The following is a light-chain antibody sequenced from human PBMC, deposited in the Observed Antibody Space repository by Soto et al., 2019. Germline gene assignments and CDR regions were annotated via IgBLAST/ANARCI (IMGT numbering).Light chain of an antibody. CDR3: QQYNNWLPLT. J-gene: IGKJ5*01. CDR1: QSIGKT. CDR2: GAS. V-gene: IGKV3-15*01. Sequence: EIVMTQSPATLSVSPGERATLSCRASQSIGKTLAWFQQKPGQAPRLLIYGASTRATGIPARFSGSGSGTEFTLTISSLQSEDFAVYYCQQYNNWLPLTFGQGTRLDI.